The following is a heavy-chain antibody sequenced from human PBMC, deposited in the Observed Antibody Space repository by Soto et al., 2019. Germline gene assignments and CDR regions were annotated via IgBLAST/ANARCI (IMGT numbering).Heavy chain of an antibody. V-gene: IGHV3-15*02. Sequence: EVQLVESGGALVKPGGSLRLSCAASGFTFTRAYMNWVRQAPGKGLEWVGRVKTKTDGETTDYAAPVKGRFFISRDDSKNTLFLHMESLKTEDTGVYFCFTYDLLSGYSSDDYWGRGTLVTVSS. CDR2: VKTKTDGETT. J-gene: IGHJ4*02. CDR3: FTYDLLSGYSSDDY. CDR1: GFTFTRAY. D-gene: IGHD3-3*01.